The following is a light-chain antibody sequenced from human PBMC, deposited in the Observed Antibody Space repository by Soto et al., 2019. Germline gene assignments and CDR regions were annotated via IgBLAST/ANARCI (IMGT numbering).Light chain of an antibody. CDR1: SSDVGAYYY. Sequence: QSALTQPPSASGSPGQSVTISCTGTSSDVGAYYYVSWYQQLPGKAPKVIIYEVSKRPSGVPDRFSGSKSGNTASLTVSGLQAEDEADYYCTSYAGTYSFFYVFGTGTKVIVL. CDR2: EVS. J-gene: IGLJ1*01. V-gene: IGLV2-8*01. CDR3: TSYAGTYSFFYV.